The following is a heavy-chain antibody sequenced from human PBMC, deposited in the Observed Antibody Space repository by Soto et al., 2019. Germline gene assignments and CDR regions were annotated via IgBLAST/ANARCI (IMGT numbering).Heavy chain of an antibody. V-gene: IGHV4-59*12. CDR2: ICNSGST. CDR1: GGSIRSYC. CDR3: ARSAAYCGGDCPYFDY. D-gene: IGHD2-21*02. Sequence: PSETLSLTCTVSGGSIRSYCWTWIRQPPGEGLEWIGCICNSGSTNYNPSLKSRVTISIDTSKNQFSLKLSSVTAADTALYYCARSAAYCGGDCPYFDYWGQGTLVTVSS. J-gene: IGHJ4*02.